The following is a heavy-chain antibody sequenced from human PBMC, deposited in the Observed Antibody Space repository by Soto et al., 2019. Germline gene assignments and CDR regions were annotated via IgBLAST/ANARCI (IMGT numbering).Heavy chain of an antibody. J-gene: IGHJ1*01. D-gene: IGHD3-3*01. CDR1: GYTFTSYG. V-gene: IGHV1-18*04. CDR2: SSAYNGNT. Sequence: QVQLVQSGAEVKKPGASVKVSCKASGYTFTSYGISWVRQAPGQGLEWMGWSSAYNGNTTYAQKLQGRVTMTTDTSTSTAYMEMRSLRSDDTAVYYCARDPLNRSYDFWSGYSPDVAYFQHWGQGTLVTVSS. CDR3: ARDPLNRSYDFWSGYSPDVAYFQH.